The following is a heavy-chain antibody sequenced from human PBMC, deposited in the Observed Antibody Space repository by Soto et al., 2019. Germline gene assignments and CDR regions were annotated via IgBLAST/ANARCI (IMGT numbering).Heavy chain of an antibody. Sequence: EVQLVESGGGLVRPGGSLKLSCAASGFTFSKTWMSWVRQTPGKGLEWVGRLKSKSEGETTDYAAPVKGRFTISRDDSRNTLYVQMNSLRAEDTGIYYGTTSPGYFDYWGQGALVTVSS. V-gene: IGHV3-15*01. CDR1: GFTFSKTW. J-gene: IGHJ4*02. CDR2: LKSKSEGETT. CDR3: TTSPGYFDY.